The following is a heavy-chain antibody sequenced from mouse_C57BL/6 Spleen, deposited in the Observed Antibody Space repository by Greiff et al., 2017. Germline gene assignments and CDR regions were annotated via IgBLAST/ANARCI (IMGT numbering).Heavy chain of an antibody. Sequence: QVQLQQPGAELVKPGASVKMSCKASGYTFTSYWITWVKQRPGQGLEWIGDIYPGSGSTNYNEKFKSKATLTVDTSSSTAYMQLSSLTSEDSAVYYCACYGNYEGYFDYWGQGTTLTVSS. D-gene: IGHD2-1*01. CDR1: GYTFTSYW. J-gene: IGHJ2*01. CDR2: IYPGSGST. V-gene: IGHV1-55*01. CDR3: ACYGNYEGYFDY.